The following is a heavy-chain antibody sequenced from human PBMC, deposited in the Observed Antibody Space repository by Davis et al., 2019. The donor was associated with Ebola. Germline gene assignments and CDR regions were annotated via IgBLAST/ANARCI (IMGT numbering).Heavy chain of an antibody. CDR2: IKQDGSEK. CDR3: ARAHRTVAAG. Sequence: GESLKISCAASGFTFSSYWMSWVRQAPGKGLEWVANIKQDGSEKYYVDSVKGRFTISRDNAKNSLYLQMNSLRAEDTAVYYCARAHRTVAAGWGQGTLVTVSS. V-gene: IGHV3-7*03. J-gene: IGHJ4*02. D-gene: IGHD6-19*01. CDR1: GFTFSSYW.